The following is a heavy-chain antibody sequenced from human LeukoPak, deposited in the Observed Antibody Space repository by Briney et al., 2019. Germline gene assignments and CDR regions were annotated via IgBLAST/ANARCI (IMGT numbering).Heavy chain of an antibody. V-gene: IGHV3-11*06. CDR2: ISSSSSYI. Sequence: PGGSLRLSCAASGFTFSDYYMSWIRQAPGKGLEWVSSISSSSSYIYYADSVKGRFTISRDNAKNSLYLQMNSLRAEDTAVYYCARVPKASRWELNWGFDYWGQGTLVTVSS. D-gene: IGHD1-26*01. CDR3: ARVPKASRWELNWGFDY. J-gene: IGHJ4*02. CDR1: GFTFSDYY.